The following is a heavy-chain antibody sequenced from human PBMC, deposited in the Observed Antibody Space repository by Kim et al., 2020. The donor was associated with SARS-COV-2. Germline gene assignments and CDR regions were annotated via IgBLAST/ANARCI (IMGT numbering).Heavy chain of an antibody. J-gene: IGHJ4*02. CDR3: ATDPSAVGLLGNRGCH. CDR2: ISGRGGST. V-gene: IGHV3-23*01. D-gene: IGHD2-15*01. Sequence: GGSLRLSCAASGFTFSSYAMSWVRQAPGKGLEWVSAISGRGGSTYYADSVKGRFTISRDNSKNTLYLQMNSLRAEDTAVYYCATDPSAVGLLGNRGCHWGQGTLVTVSS. CDR1: GFTFSSYA.